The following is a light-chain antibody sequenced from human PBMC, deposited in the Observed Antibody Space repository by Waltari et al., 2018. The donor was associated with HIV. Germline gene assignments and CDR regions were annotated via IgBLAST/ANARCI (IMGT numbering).Light chain of an antibody. CDR2: GNN. J-gene: IGLJ1*01. CDR1: ASTIGEGVD. Sequence: QSVLTQPPSVSGAPGHRVTVPCTGSASTIGEGVDVHWYQKLPGQAPKLFINGNNNRPSGVPDRFSVSKSGASADLAITGLQGEDEGDYYCQTYDTDLKTYVFGSGTKVTVL. CDR3: QTYDTDLKTYV. V-gene: IGLV1-40*01.